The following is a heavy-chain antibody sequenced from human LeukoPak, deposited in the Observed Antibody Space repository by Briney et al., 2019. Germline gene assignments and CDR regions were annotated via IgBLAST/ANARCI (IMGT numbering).Heavy chain of an antibody. CDR3: AKDLSGYSYAKGSFDY. CDR1: GFTFSIFT. D-gene: IGHD5-18*01. V-gene: IGHV3-23*01. J-gene: IGHJ4*02. Sequence: GGSLRLSCEASGFTFSIFTMSWVRQAPGKGLEWVSAISGSGGSTYYADSVKGRFTISRDNSKNTLYLQMNSLRAEDTAVYYCAKDLSGYSYAKGSFDYWGQGTLVTVSS. CDR2: ISGSGGST.